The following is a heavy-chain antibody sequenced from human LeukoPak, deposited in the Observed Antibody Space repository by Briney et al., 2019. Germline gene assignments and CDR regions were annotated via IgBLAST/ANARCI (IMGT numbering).Heavy chain of an antibody. D-gene: IGHD3-22*01. CDR1: DFILSTYA. CDR3: AKAVDGRGYYFERGADF. J-gene: IGHJ4*02. Sequence: GGSLRLSCTASDFILSTYAVSWVRQAPGKGLEWVSSISGNGAHPYYADSVRGRFSISRDFSRNAVFLQMSSLRVEDTATYYCAKAVDGRGYYFERGADFWGQGTMVTVSS. V-gene: IGHV3-23*01. CDR2: ISGNGAHP.